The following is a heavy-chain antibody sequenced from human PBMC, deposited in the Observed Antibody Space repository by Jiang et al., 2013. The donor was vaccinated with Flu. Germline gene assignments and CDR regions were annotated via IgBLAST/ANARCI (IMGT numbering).Heavy chain of an antibody. V-gene: IGHV2-5*02. CDR2: IYGDDSK. Sequence: PTQTLTLTCSFSGFSLTTNEVGVGWIRQPPGKALEWVAVIYGDDSKYYRASLESRLTITKGASKNQVVLTMTNMGPVDTATYYCARSEGTSIPNWFDPWGPGMPVTVSS. CDR1: GFSLTTNEVG. J-gene: IGHJ5*02. CDR3: ARSEGTSIPNWFDP. D-gene: IGHD2/OR15-2a*01.